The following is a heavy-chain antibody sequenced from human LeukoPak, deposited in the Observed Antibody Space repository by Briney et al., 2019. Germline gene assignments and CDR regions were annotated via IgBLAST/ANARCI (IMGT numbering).Heavy chain of an antibody. CDR3: ARRYSSGWKDFDY. CDR2: INHSGST. Sequence: PSETLSLTCAVYGGSFSGYYWSWIRQPPGKGLEWIGEINHSGSTNYNPSLKSRVTISVDTSKNQFSLKLSSVTAADTAVYYCARRYSSGWKDFDYWGQGTLVTVSS. D-gene: IGHD6-19*01. J-gene: IGHJ4*02. CDR1: GGSFSGYY. V-gene: IGHV4-34*01.